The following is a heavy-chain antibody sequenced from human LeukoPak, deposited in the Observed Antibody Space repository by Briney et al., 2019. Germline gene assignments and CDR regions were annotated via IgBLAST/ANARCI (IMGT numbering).Heavy chain of an antibody. CDR1: GGSISSGGYS. Sequence: PSQTLSLTCAVSGGSISSGGYSWSWIRQPPGKGLEWIGYIYHSGSTNYNPSLKSRVTISVDTSKNQFSLKLSSVTAADTAVYYCAREDYGGKAARAFDIWGQGTMVTVSS. V-gene: IGHV4-30-2*01. J-gene: IGHJ3*02. CDR3: AREDYGGKAARAFDI. CDR2: IYHSGST. D-gene: IGHD4-23*01.